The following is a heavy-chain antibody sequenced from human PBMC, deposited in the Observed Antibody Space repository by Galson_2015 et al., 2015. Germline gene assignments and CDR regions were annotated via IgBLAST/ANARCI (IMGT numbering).Heavy chain of an antibody. V-gene: IGHV3-33*01. D-gene: IGHD6-6*01. Sequence: SLRLSCAASGFTFSSYGMHWVRQAPGKGLEWVAVIWYDGSNKYYADSVKGRFTISRDNSKNTLYLQMNSLRAEDTAVYYCARDGTKRQLDQMVYYGMDVWGQGTTVTVSS. CDR1: GFTFSSYG. CDR3: ARDGTKRQLDQMVYYGMDV. CDR2: IWYDGSNK. J-gene: IGHJ6*02.